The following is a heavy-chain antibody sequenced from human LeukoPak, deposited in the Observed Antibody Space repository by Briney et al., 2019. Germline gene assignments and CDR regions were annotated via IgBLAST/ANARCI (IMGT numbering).Heavy chain of an antibody. V-gene: IGHV3-73*01. J-gene: IGHJ4*02. CDR2: IRSKANSYAT. Sequence: GGTLKLSCAASGFTFSGSAMHWVGQASGKGLEWVGRIRSKANSYATAYAASVKGRFTISRDDSKNTAYLQMNSLKTEDTAVYYCTRRGYYDSSGYHKDYWGQGTLVTVSS. CDR3: TRRGYYDSSGYHKDY. D-gene: IGHD3-22*01. CDR1: GFTFSGSA.